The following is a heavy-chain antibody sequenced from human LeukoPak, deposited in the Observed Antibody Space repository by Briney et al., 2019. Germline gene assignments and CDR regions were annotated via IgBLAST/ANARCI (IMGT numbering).Heavy chain of an antibody. CDR1: GFTFSNAW. Sequence: GGSLRLSCAASGFTFSNAWMSWVRQAPGKGLEWVANIKQDGSEKYYVDSVKGRFTISRDNAKNSLYLQMNSLRAEDTAVYYCARRIEYSSSHDAFDIWGQGTMVTVSS. CDR2: IKQDGSEK. J-gene: IGHJ3*02. D-gene: IGHD6-6*01. V-gene: IGHV3-7*01. CDR3: ARRIEYSSSHDAFDI.